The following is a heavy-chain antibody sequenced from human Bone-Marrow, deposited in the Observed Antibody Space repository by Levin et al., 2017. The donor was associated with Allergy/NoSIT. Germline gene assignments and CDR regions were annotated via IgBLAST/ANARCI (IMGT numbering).Heavy chain of an antibody. CDR2: INHSGST. CDR3: ARGGYKRLRFLEWLGPPTTDYYYGMDV. CDR1: GGSFSGYY. Sequence: SETLSLTCAVYGGSFSGYYWSWIRQPPGKGLEWIGEINHSGSTNYNPSLKSRVTISVDTSKNQFSLKLSSVTAADTAVYYCARGGYKRLRFLEWLGPPTTDYYYGMDVWGQGTTVTVSS. D-gene: IGHD3-3*01. J-gene: IGHJ6*02. V-gene: IGHV4-34*01.